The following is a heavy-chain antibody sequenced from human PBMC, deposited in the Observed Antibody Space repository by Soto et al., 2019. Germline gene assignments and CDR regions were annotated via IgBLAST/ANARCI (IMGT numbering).Heavy chain of an antibody. CDR2: ISAYNGNT. D-gene: IGHD1-26*01. J-gene: IGHJ3*02. CDR1: GYTCTSYG. CDR3: ASDRWGNSGSCLYDAFDI. Sequence: ASVKVSCKASGYTCTSYGISWGRQAPGQGLEWMGWISAYNGNTNYAQKLQGRVTMTTDTSTSAAYMELRSLRSDDTAVYYCASDRWGNSGSCLYDAFDIWGQGTMVTVSS. V-gene: IGHV1-18*01.